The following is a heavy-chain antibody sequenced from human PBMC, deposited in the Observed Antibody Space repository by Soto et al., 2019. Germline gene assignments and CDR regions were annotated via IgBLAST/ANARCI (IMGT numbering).Heavy chain of an antibody. V-gene: IGHV3-23*01. CDR1: GFTFSSYG. D-gene: IGHD4-17*01. CDR3: ARDPVRGLGIAFDI. J-gene: IGHJ3*02. CDR2: ISGSGDTT. Sequence: EAQLLASGGGLVQPGGSLRLSCVASGFTFSSYGMSWVRQAPGKGLEWVSSISGSGDTTYYGDSVQGRFTISRDNSKDTVYVHMNSLRAEDTAVYYCARDPVRGLGIAFDIWGHGTMLTVSS.